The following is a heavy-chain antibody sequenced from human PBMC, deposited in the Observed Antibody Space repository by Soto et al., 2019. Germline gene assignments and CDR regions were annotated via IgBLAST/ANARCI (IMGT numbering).Heavy chain of an antibody. Sequence: QVQLQESGPGLVKPSGTLSLTCAVSGGSVRSTNYWSWVRQPPGKGLEWIGDAHHSGSTNYNPSLKRRVSVSVDKSKTPFSLRLNAVTAADTAVYYCARDVANSYRSTSNWFDPWGQGTLVTVSS. J-gene: IGHJ5*02. CDR1: GGSVRSTNY. D-gene: IGHD6-13*01. CDR2: AHHSGST. V-gene: IGHV4-4*02. CDR3: ARDVANSYRSTSNWFDP.